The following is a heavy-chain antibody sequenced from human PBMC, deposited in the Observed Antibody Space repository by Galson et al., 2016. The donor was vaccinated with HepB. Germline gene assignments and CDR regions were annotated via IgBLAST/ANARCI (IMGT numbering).Heavy chain of an antibody. CDR1: GFTFSRYG. D-gene: IGHD2-15*01. V-gene: IGHV3-30*18. Sequence: SLRLSCAASGFTFSRYGMHWVRQAPGKGLEWVAVISHDGGDKHYPDSVKGRFTISRDNSKNTLYLQMNSLTADDTAVYYCAKEIVEVVAATGYLDSWGQGTVVTVSS. CDR2: ISHDGGDK. CDR3: AKEIVEVVAATGYLDS. J-gene: IGHJ4*02.